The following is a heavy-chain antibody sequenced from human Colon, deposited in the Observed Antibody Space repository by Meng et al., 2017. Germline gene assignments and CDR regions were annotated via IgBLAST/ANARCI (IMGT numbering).Heavy chain of an antibody. Sequence: QVRVQESGPGLVKPSGTLSLTCAVSGGSISSNWWSWVRQPPGKGLEWIGEFFHTGRTNYDPSLKSRVTISVDKSNNQFSLKLTSVTAADTAVYYCARHISILGQRGFDYWGQGTLVTVSS. J-gene: IGHJ4*02. CDR1: GGSISSNW. CDR2: FFHTGRT. D-gene: IGHD3/OR15-3a*01. CDR3: ARHISILGQRGFDY. V-gene: IGHV4-4*02.